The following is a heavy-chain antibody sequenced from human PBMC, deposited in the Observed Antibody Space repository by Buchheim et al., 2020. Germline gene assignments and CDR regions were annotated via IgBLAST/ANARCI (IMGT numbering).Heavy chain of an antibody. V-gene: IGHV3-23*01. CDR2: VSPRGDST. D-gene: IGHD4-17*01. Sequence: EVQVLESGGGLVQPGGALRLSCAASGFTFYNHGMNWVRQAPGKGLEWVSGVSPRGDSTYYADSVKGRFTISRDNSKTTLHLQMNSLRADDTAVYFCARAMTTVTTSFDSWGQGT. CDR1: GFTFYNHG. J-gene: IGHJ4*02. CDR3: ARAMTTVTTSFDS.